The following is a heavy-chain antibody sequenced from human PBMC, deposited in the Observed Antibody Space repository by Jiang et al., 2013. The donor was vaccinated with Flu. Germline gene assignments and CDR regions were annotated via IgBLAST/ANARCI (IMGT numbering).Heavy chain of an antibody. Sequence: GGSLRLSCAASGFTFSNAWMSWVRQAPGKGLEWVGRIKSKTDGGTTDYAAPVKGRFTISRDDSKNTLYLQMNSLKTEDTAVYYCTTDQIYLAAADADYWGQGTLVTVSS. D-gene: IGHD6-13*01. V-gene: IGHV3-15*01. CDR3: TTDQIYLAAADADY. CDR2: IKSKTDGGTT. CDR1: GFTFSNAW. J-gene: IGHJ4*02.